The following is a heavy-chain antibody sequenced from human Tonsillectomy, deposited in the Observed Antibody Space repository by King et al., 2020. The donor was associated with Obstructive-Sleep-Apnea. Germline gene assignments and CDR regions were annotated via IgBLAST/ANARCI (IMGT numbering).Heavy chain of an antibody. J-gene: IGHJ3*02. CDR2: IYHSGST. CDR3: ARSGAYDYVWGSYTRGHAFDI. CDR1: GGSISSGGYS. V-gene: IGHV4-30-2*01. D-gene: IGHD3-16*01. Sequence: LQLQESGSGLVKPSQTLSLTCAVSGGSISSGGYSWSWIRQPPGKGLEWIGYIYHSGSTYYNPSLKSRVTISVDRCKNQFSLNLSSVTAADTAVYYCARSGAYDYVWGSYTRGHAFDIWGQGTMVTVSS.